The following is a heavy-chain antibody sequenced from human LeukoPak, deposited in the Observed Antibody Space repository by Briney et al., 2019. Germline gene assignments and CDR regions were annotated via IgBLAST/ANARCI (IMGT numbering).Heavy chain of an antibody. CDR1: GGSISSYY. V-gene: IGHV4-59*12. J-gene: IGHJ4*02. CDR2: MYYSGST. Sequence: SETLSLTCTVSGGSISSYYWSRIRQPPGKGLEWLGYMYYSGSTNYNPSLKSRVTMSVDTSKNQFSLKLSSVTAADTAVYYCARAGRGLRYFDWLLPEDYWGQGTLVTVSS. CDR3: ARAGRGLRYFDWLLPEDY. D-gene: IGHD3-9*01.